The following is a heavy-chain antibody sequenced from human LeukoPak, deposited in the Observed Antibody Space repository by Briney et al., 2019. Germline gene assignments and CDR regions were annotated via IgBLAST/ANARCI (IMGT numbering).Heavy chain of an antibody. D-gene: IGHD6-13*01. CDR1: GYTFTSYY. V-gene: IGHV1-46*01. CDR2: INPSGGST. CDR3: ARVKRQQQLAQSGLDP. Sequence: ASVKVSCKASGYTFTSYYMHWVRQAPGQGLEWMGIINPSGGSTSYAQKFQGRVTMTRDMSTSIVYMELSSLRSEDTAVYYCARVKRQQQLAQSGLDPWGQGTLVTVSS. J-gene: IGHJ5*02.